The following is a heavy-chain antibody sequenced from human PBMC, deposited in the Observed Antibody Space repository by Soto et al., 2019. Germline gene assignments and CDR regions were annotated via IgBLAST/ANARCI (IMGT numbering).Heavy chain of an antibody. Sequence: PGGSLRLSCAASGVTFSSYAVQWVRQAPGKGLEWVAIISYDGRDEDYADSVKGRFTISRDNSRSTLYLQMNSLRPEDTAVYYCAKGRGYSGYFNGETDSWGQGILVTVSS. V-gene: IGHV3-30*04. D-gene: IGHD5-12*01. J-gene: IGHJ4*02. CDR2: ISYDGRDE. CDR1: GVTFSSYA. CDR3: AKGRGYSGYFNGETDS.